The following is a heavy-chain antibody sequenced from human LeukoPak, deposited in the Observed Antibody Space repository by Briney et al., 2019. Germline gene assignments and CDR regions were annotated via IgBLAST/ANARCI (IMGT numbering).Heavy chain of an antibody. V-gene: IGHV4-59*01. D-gene: IGHD3-16*01. Sequence: SETLSLTCTVSGASINNYYWSRIRQPPGKGLEWIGYIYYSESTNYNPSLKSRVTISVDTSRNQFSLTLTSVTAADTAVYYCAAARGMRYYFDYWGQGTLFTVSS. CDR2: IYYSEST. CDR3: AAARGMRYYFDY. J-gene: IGHJ4*02. CDR1: GASINNYY.